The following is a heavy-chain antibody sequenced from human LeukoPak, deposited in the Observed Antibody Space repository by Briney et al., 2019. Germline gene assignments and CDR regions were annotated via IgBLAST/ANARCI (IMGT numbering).Heavy chain of an antibody. D-gene: IGHD6-13*01. Sequence: PGGSLRLSCAASGFTFSSYAMSWVRQAPGKGLEWVSAISGSGGSTYYADSVKGRFTISRDNSKNTLYLQVNSLRAEDTAVYFCAKGPKKQMVGSRGYYFDFWGQGTLVTVSS. J-gene: IGHJ4*02. CDR2: ISGSGGST. V-gene: IGHV3-23*01. CDR3: AKGPKKQMVGSRGYYFDF. CDR1: GFTFSSYA.